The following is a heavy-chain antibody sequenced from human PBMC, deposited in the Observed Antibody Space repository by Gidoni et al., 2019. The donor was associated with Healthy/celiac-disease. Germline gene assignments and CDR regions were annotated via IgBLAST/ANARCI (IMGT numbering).Heavy chain of an antibody. J-gene: IGHJ4*02. V-gene: IGHV3-23*01. CDR3: AKDFSSSWYLGVFDY. CDR2: ISGSGGST. CDR1: GLTFSSYA. D-gene: IGHD6-13*01. Sequence: EVQLLESGGGLVQPGGSLRLSCAASGLTFSSYAMSWVRQAPGKGLEWVSGISGSGGSTYYADSVKGRFTISRDNSKNTLYLQMNSLRAEDTAVYYCAKDFSSSWYLGVFDYWGQGTLVTVSS.